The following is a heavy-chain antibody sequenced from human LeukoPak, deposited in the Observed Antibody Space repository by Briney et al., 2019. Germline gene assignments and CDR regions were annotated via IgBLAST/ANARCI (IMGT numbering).Heavy chain of an antibody. CDR2: ISGSGGST. CDR1: GFTFSSYA. D-gene: IGHD3-3*01. CDR3: AKDQGFWSGYYGY. Sequence: PRGSLRLSCAASGFTFSSYAMSWVRQAPGKGLEWVSAISGSGGSTYYADSVKGRFTISRDNSKNTLYLQMNSLRAEDTAVYYCAKDQGFWSGYYGYWGQGTLVTVSS. V-gene: IGHV3-23*01. J-gene: IGHJ4*02.